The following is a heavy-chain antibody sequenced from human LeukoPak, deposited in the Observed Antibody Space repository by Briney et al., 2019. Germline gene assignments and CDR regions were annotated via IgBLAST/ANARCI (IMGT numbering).Heavy chain of an antibody. CDR3: AREYYYDSSANDAFDI. V-gene: IGHV1-69*05. Sequence: SVKVSCKASGGTFSSYAISWVRQAPGQGLEWMGGIIPIFGTANYAQKFQGRVTITTDESTSTAYMELSSLRSEDTAVYYCAREYYYDSSANDAFDIWGQGTMVAVSS. CDR1: GGTFSSYA. CDR2: IIPIFGTA. J-gene: IGHJ3*02. D-gene: IGHD3-22*01.